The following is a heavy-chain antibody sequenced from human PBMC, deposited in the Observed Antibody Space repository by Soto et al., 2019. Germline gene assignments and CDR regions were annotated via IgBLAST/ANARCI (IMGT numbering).Heavy chain of an antibody. D-gene: IGHD6-19*01. CDR1: GFTFSSYA. Sequence: GGSLRLSCAASGFTFSSYAMSWVRQAPGKGLEWVSAISGSGGSTYYADSVKGRFTISRDNSKNTLYLQMNSLRAEDTAVYYCAKDRVYVGAVAVEIDYWGQGTLVTVSS. CDR2: ISGSGGST. J-gene: IGHJ4*02. V-gene: IGHV3-23*01. CDR3: AKDRVYVGAVAVEIDY.